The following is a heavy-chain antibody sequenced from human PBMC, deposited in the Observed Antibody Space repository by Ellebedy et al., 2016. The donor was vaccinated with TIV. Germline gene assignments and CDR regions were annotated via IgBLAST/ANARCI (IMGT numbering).Heavy chain of an antibody. CDR3: ARDFDS. CDR2: IKEDGSEE. CDR1: GFSFSNYW. Sequence: GESLKISXGASGFSFSNYWMSWVRQAPGKGLEWVANIKEDGSEEYYVGSVKGRFTISRDNAKNSLYLQMNSLRAEDTAVYYCARDFDSWGQGTLVTVSS. J-gene: IGHJ4*02. V-gene: IGHV3-7*01.